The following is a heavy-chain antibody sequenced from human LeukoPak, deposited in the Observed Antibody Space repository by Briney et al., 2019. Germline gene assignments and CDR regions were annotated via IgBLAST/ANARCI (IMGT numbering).Heavy chain of an antibody. CDR1: GFTFDDYA. V-gene: IGHV3-9*01. CDR2: ISWNSGSI. J-gene: IGHJ4*02. CDR3: SRDPRVLDY. Sequence: GGSLRLSCAASGFTFDDYAMHSVRQAPGKGLEWVSGISWNSGSIGYADSVKGRFTISRDNAKKSLYLQINSLRAEDTAVYYCSRDPRVLDYWGQGTLVTVSS.